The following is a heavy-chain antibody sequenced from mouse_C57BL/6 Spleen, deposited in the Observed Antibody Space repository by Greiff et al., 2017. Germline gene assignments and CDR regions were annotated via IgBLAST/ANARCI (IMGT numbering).Heavy chain of an antibody. CDR2: IRNKANGYTT. Sequence: EVKLVESGGGLVQPGGSLSLSCAASGFTFTDYYMSWVRQPPGKALEWLGFIRNKANGYTTEYSASVKGRFTISRDNSQSILYLQMNALRAEDSATYYCARCGGYYPYFDYWGQGTTLTVSS. D-gene: IGHD2-3*01. J-gene: IGHJ2*01. CDR1: GFTFTDYY. V-gene: IGHV7-3*01. CDR3: ARCGGYYPYFDY.